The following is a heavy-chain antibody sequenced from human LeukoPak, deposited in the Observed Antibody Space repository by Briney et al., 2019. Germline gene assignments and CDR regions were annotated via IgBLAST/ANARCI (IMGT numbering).Heavy chain of an antibody. CDR1: GFTFDDYA. CDR3: AKVLPIVATIGAFDI. J-gene: IGHJ3*02. Sequence: QPGGSLRLSCAASGFTFDDYAMHWVRQAPGKGLEWVSGISWNSGIIGYADSVKGRFTISRDNAKNSLYLQMNSLRAEDTALYYCAKVLPIVATIGAFDIWGQGTMVTVSS. D-gene: IGHD5-12*01. CDR2: ISWNSGII. V-gene: IGHV3-9*01.